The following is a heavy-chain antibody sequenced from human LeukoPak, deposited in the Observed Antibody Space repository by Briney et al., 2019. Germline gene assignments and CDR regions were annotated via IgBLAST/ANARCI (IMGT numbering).Heavy chain of an antibody. CDR2: INSDGSST. CDR1: GFTFSSYW. Sequence: GGSLRLSCAASGFTFSSYWMHWVRQAPGKGLVWVSRINSDGSSTSYADSVKGRFTISRDNAKNTLYLQMNSLRAEDTAVYYCARGHRGTDAFDIWGQGTMDTVSS. CDR3: ARGHRGTDAFDI. J-gene: IGHJ3*02. D-gene: IGHD3-10*01. V-gene: IGHV3-74*01.